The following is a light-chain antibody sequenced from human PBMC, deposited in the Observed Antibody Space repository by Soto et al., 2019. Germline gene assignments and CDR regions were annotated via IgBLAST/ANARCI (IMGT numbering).Light chain of an antibody. V-gene: IGKV1-27*01. CDR1: QGISTY. CDR3: PKYNSDPLT. Sequence: DIQMTQSPSSLSASVGDRVTISCRASQGISTYLAWYQQKPGKAPKLLIYAASTLHSGVPSRFSGSGSGTDFTLTISSLQPEDVATYYCPKYNSDPLTFGGGNKVEIK. CDR2: AAS. J-gene: IGKJ4*01.